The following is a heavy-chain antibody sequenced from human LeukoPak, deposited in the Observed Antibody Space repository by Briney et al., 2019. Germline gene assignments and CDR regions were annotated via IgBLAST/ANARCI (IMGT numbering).Heavy chain of an antibody. CDR1: GYTFTGYY. D-gene: IGHD2-2*01. Sequence: GASVKVSCKASGYTFTGYYIHWVRQAPGQGLEWMGWINPNSGGTSYAQKFQGRVTMTRDTSISTAYMELSRLRSDDAAVYHCARWFCRSTSCHVDYWGQGTLVTVSS. V-gene: IGHV1-2*02. CDR3: ARWFCRSTSCHVDY. CDR2: INPNSGGT. J-gene: IGHJ4*02.